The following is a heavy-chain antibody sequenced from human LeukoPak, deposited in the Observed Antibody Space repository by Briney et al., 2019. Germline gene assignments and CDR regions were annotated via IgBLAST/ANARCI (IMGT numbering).Heavy chain of an antibody. V-gene: IGHV3-43*02. Sequence: PAGSLRLSCAASGFTFDDYAMHWVRQAPGKGLEWVSLISGDGDSTYYADSVHCRFTIYRDNSKNSLYLQMNSLRTEDTALYYCAKDRVAAAGLYWYFDLCGRGALFSASS. CDR2: ISGDGDST. CDR1: GFTFDDYA. CDR3: AKDRVAAAGLYWYFDL. D-gene: IGHD6-13*01. J-gene: IGHJ2*01.